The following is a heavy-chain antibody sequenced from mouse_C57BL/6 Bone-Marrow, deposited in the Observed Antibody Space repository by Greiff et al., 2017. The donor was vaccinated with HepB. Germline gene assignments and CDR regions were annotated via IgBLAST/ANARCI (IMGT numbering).Heavy chain of an antibody. D-gene: IGHD1-1*01. Sequence: VQLQQSGAELARPGASVKLSCKASGYTFTSYGISWVKQRTGQGLEWIGEIYPRSGNTYYNEKFKGKAKLTADKSSSKAYMELRSLTSEDSAVYFCARPYYGSRRGFAYWGQGTLVTVSA. V-gene: IGHV1-81*01. CDR2: IYPRSGNT. CDR3: ARPYYGSRRGFAY. CDR1: GYTFTSYG. J-gene: IGHJ3*01.